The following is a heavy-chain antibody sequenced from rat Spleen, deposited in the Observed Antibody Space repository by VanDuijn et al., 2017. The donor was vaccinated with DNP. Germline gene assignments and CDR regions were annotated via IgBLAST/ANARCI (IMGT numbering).Heavy chain of an antibody. CDR1: GYSITSNY. J-gene: IGHJ2*01. CDR3: ARGDILRSFDY. D-gene: IGHD1-6*01. V-gene: IGHV3-1*01. Sequence: EVQLQESGPGLLKPSQSLSLTCSVTGYSITSNYWGWIRKFPGNKMELIGHISYSGSTSYNPSLKSRISITSDTSKNQFFLQVNSVTTEDTATYYCARGDILRSFDYWGQGVMVTVSS. CDR2: ISYSGST.